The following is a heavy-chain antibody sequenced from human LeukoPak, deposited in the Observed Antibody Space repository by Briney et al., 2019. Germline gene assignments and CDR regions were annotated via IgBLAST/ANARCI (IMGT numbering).Heavy chain of an antibody. Sequence: GGSLRLSCAASGFTFSSYAMSWVRQAPGKGLEWVSTISGSGGSTYYADSVKGRLTISRDNSKNTLYLQMNSLRAEDTAVYYCAKYYYDSSGYYPLFDYWGQGTLVTVSS. CDR3: AKYYYDSSGYYPLFDY. D-gene: IGHD3-22*01. CDR1: GFTFSSYA. CDR2: ISGSGGST. V-gene: IGHV3-23*01. J-gene: IGHJ4*02.